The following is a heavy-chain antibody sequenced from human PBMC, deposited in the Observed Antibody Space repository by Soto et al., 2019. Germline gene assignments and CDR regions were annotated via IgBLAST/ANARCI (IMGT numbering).Heavy chain of an antibody. J-gene: IGHJ6*03. CDR3: GRDSLYDFWSGGYYYYYMDV. Sequence: SETLSLTCAVYGGSFSGYYWSWIRQPPGKGLEWIGEINHSGSTNYNPSLKSRVTISVDTSKNQFSLRLSSVTAADTAVYYCGRDSLYDFWSGGYYYYYMDVWGKGTTVTVSS. CDR1: GGSFSGYY. D-gene: IGHD3-3*01. V-gene: IGHV4-34*01. CDR2: INHSGST.